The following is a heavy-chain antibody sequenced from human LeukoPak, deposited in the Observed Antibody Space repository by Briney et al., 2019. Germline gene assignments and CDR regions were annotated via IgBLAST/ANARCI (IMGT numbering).Heavy chain of an antibody. CDR1: GGTFSSYA. Sequence: GASVKVSCKASGGTFSSYAISWVRQAPGQGLEWMGWISAYNGNTNYAQKLQGRVTMTTDTSTSTAYVELRSLRSDDTAVYYCARDQYVSRWFDPWGQGTLVTVSS. D-gene: IGHD3-10*02. CDR2: ISAYNGNT. CDR3: ARDQYVSRWFDP. V-gene: IGHV1-18*01. J-gene: IGHJ5*02.